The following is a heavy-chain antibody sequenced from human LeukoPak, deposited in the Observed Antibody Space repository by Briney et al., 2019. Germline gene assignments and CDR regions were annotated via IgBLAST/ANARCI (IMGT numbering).Heavy chain of an antibody. CDR3: ARSNWNYDLPGYYFDY. CDR1: GGTFSSYA. CDR2: IIPIFGTA. J-gene: IGHJ4*02. V-gene: IGHV1-69*06. Sequence: GSSVKVSCKASGGTFSSYAISWVRQAPGQGLEWMGGIIPIFGTANYAQKFQGRVTITADKSTSTAYMELSSLRSEDTAVYYCARSNWNYDLPGYYFDYWGQGTLVTVSS. D-gene: IGHD1-7*01.